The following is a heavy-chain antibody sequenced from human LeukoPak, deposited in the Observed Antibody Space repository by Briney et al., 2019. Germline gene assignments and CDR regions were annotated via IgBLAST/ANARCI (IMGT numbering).Heavy chain of an antibody. V-gene: IGHV3-7*01. Sequence: GGSLRLSCAASGFTFSNYWMSWVRQAPGKGLEWVANIKQDGSEKYYVDSVKGRFTISRDNAKNSLYLQMNSLRAEDTAVYYCAREGSSSWYSYYYYYMDVWGKGTTVTVSS. J-gene: IGHJ6*03. CDR2: IKQDGSEK. D-gene: IGHD6-13*01. CDR3: AREGSSSWYSYYYYYMDV. CDR1: GFTFSNYW.